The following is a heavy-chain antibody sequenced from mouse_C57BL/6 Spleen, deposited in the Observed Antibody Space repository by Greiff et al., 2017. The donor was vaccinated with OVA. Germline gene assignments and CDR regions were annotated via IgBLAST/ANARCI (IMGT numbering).Heavy chain of an antibody. D-gene: IGHD1-1*01. J-gene: IGHJ1*03. CDR2: FYPRSGNT. V-gene: IGHV1-81*01. CDR3: ARLEDYYGSSYDWYCDV. Sequence: QVQLQQSGAELARPGASVKLSCKASGYPFTSYGLSWVKQRTGQGLGWIGEFYPRSGNTNYNEKFKGKATLTAAKSSSTADRALSSLTSEDSAVYFEARLEDYYGSSYDWYCDVWGTGTTVTVSA. CDR1: GYPFTSYG.